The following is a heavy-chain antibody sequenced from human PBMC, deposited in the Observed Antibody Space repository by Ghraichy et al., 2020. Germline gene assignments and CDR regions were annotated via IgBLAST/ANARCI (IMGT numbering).Heavy chain of an antibody. CDR1: GFTFSNFA. J-gene: IGHJ5*02. CDR3: ATKWDSRGWFDP. V-gene: IGHV3-23*01. CDR2: ISGLGEST. Sequence: GESLNISCATSGFTFSNFAVSWVRQAPGKGLEWVSTISGLGESTYYADSVTGRFTISRDRSQNTVYLQMNSLRADDTAIYYWATKWDSRGWFDPWGQGTLVTVSS. D-gene: IGHD1-26*01.